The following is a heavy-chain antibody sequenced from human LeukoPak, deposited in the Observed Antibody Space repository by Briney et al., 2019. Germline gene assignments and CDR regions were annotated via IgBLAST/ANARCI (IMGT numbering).Heavy chain of an antibody. Sequence: SETLSLTCAVYGGSFSGYYWSWIRQPPGKGLEWIGEINHSGSTNYNPSLKSRVTISVDTSKNQFSLKLSSVTAADTAVYYCARVFGYYMDVWGKGTTVTVSS. CDR1: GGSFSGYY. CDR3: ARVFGYYMDV. V-gene: IGHV4-34*01. D-gene: IGHD3-16*01. J-gene: IGHJ6*03. CDR2: INHSGST.